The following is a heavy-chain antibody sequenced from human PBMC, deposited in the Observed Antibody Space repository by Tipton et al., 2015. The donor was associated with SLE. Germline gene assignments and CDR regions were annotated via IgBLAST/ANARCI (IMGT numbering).Heavy chain of an antibody. CDR2: IYYSGST. J-gene: IGHJ6*03. Sequence: TLSLTCTVSGGSISSSSYYWVWIRQPTGKGLEWIGYIYYSGSTYYNPSLKSRVTISVDTSKNQFSLKLRSVTAADTAVYYCARSLVVAAWGYYYYYMDVWGKGTTVTVSS. CDR3: ARSLVVAAWGYYYYYMDV. D-gene: IGHD2-15*01. CDR1: GGSISSSSYY. V-gene: IGHV4-31*03.